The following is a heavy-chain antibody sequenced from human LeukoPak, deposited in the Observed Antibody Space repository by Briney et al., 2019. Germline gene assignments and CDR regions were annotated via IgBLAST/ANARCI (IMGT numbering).Heavy chain of an antibody. CDR3: ATDTWFGEFTSSYYYYYYMDV. CDR1: GYTFTGYY. Sequence: ASVKVSCKASGYTFTGYYMHWVRQAPGQGLEWMGWINPNSGGTNYAQKLQGRVTMTTDTSTSTAYMELRSLRSDDTAVYYCATDTWFGEFTSSYYYYYYMDVWGKGTTVTVSS. J-gene: IGHJ6*03. V-gene: IGHV1-2*02. D-gene: IGHD3-10*01. CDR2: INPNSGGT.